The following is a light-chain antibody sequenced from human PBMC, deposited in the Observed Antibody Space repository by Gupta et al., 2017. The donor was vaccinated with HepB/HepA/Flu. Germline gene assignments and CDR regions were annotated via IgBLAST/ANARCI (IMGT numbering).Light chain of an antibody. J-gene: IGKJ4*01. CDR1: QTVSRSY. Sequence: EVVLTQSPGTLSLFPGQRATLSCRASQTVSRSYLAWYQQKPGQAPRLLIYGASSRATGIPDRFSGSGSGTDFTLTISRLEPEDFAVYYCQQFGPSPFTFGGGTKVEIK. CDR3: QQFGPSPFT. CDR2: GAS. V-gene: IGKV3-20*01.